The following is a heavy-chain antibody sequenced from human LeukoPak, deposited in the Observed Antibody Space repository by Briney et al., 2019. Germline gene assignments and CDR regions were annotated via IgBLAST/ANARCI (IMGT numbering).Heavy chain of an antibody. CDR2: ISGYNGNT. V-gene: IGHV1-18*01. D-gene: IGHD6-19*01. Sequence: ASVKASCKASGYTFTSYGINWVRQVPGQGPEWMGWISGYNGNTKFAQKVQGRLTMTTDTSTNTAYMELRNLRSDDTALYYCARGSLSVAVTPFDYWGQGTLVIVSS. J-gene: IGHJ4*02. CDR1: GYTFTSYG. CDR3: ARGSLSVAVTPFDY.